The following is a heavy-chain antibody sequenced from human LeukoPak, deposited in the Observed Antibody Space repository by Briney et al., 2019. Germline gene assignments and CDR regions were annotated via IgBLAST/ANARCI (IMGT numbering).Heavy chain of an antibody. CDR1: GFTFSSYW. V-gene: IGHV3-74*01. Sequence: GGSLRLSCAASGFTFSSYWMHWVRQAPGKGLVWVSRINSDGSSTSYADSVKGRFTISRDNAKNTLYLQMNSLRAEDTAVYYCARAQRGGYYFDYWGQGTLVTVSS. D-gene: IGHD3-16*01. J-gene: IGHJ4*02. CDR3: ARAQRGGYYFDY. CDR2: INSDGSST.